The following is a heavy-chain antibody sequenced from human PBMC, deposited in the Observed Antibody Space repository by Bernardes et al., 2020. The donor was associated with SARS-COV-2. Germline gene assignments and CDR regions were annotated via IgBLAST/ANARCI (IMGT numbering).Heavy chain of an antibody. CDR1: GFRLSQDW. CDR3: ARYLSHYGLDV. Sequence: GGSLRLSCVGSGFRLSQDWMSWVRQGPGKGLEWVAHINKDGSENYYEDSVKGRFTISRDNAKNSLFLQMDSLRAEDTAVYHCARYLSHYGLDVWGQGTTVTVSS. V-gene: IGHV3-7*03. J-gene: IGHJ6*02. CDR2: INKDGSEN.